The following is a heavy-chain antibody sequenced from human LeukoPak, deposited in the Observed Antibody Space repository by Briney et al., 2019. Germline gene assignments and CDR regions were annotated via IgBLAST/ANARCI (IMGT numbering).Heavy chain of an antibody. Sequence: PGGSLRLSCAASGFTFSRYPMTWVRQVPGKGLVCVLSMSGNGDSLYYADSVKGPFTMSRDNSKNTLYLQMNSLRAEDTALYFCAPSVLSSFDYWGQGTLVTVSS. CDR1: GFTFSRYP. J-gene: IGHJ4*02. V-gene: IGHV3-23*01. CDR2: MSGNGDSL. CDR3: APSVLSSFDY. D-gene: IGHD3-3*01.